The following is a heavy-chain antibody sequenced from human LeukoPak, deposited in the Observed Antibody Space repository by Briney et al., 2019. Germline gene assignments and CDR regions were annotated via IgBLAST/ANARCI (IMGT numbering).Heavy chain of an antibody. CDR2: INPNSGGT. CDR3: AREDHSGDDYVWFDP. V-gene: IGHV1-2*02. Sequence: ASVTVSCKASGYTFTGYYKHWVRQAPGQGLEWMGWINPNSGGTNYAQKFQGRVTMTRDTSISTAYMELSRLRSDDTAVYYCAREDHSGDDYVWFDPWGQGTLVTVSS. CDR1: GYTFTGYY. D-gene: IGHD5-12*01. J-gene: IGHJ5*02.